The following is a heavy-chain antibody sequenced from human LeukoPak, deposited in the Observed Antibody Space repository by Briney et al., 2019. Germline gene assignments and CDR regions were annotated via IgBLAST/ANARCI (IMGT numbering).Heavy chain of an antibody. D-gene: IGHD7-27*01. V-gene: IGHV3-21*01. Sequence: GGSLRLSCAASGFTFSSYSMNWVRQAPGKGLEWVSSISSSSSHIYYADSVKGRFTISRDNAKNSLYLQMNSLRAEDTAVYYCARDLGPGYFDLWGRGTLVTVSS. CDR1: GFTFSSYS. CDR2: ISSSSSHI. CDR3: ARDLGPGYFDL. J-gene: IGHJ2*01.